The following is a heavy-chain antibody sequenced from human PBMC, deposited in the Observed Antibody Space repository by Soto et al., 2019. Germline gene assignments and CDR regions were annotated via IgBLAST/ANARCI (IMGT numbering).Heavy chain of an antibody. V-gene: IGHV3-33*01. D-gene: IGHD3-22*01. J-gene: IGHJ4*02. CDR3: ARDRKYYDSSGYYPVD. CDR1: GFTFSSYG. Sequence: GGSLRLSCAGSGFTFSSYGMHWVRQAPGKGLEWVAVIWFDGSNKYYADSVKGRFTISRDNSKNTLYLQMNSLRAEDTAVYYCARDRKYYDSSGYYPVDWGQGTLVTVSS. CDR2: IWFDGSNK.